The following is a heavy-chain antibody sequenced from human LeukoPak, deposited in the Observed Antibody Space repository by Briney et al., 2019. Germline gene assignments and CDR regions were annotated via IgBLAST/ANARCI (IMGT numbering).Heavy chain of an antibody. CDR2: IYYSGST. CDR1: GGSISSGDYY. V-gene: IGHV4-30-4*08. CDR3: ARGPGSGSYYKVGFDY. J-gene: IGHJ4*02. Sequence: SETLSLTCTVSGGSISSGDYYWSWIRQPPGKGLEWIGYIYYSGSTYYNSSLKSRVTISVDTSKNQFSLKLSSVTAGDTAVYYCARGPGSGSYYKVGFDYWGQGTLVTVSS. D-gene: IGHD3-10*01.